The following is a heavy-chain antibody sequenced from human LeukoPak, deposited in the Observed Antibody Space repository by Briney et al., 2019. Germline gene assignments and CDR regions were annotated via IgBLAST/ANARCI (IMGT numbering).Heavy chain of an antibody. V-gene: IGHV4-34*01. D-gene: IGHD4-17*01. J-gene: IGHJ3*02. Sequence: SEALSLTCAVYGGSFSGYYWSWIRQLPGKGLEWIGEINHSGSPNYNPSLKSRVSISVDSSKKQFSLKLNSVTAADTAVYYCAREADFGEDDSAFDIWGQGTMVSVSS. CDR3: AREADFGEDDSAFDI. CDR1: GGSFSGYY. CDR2: INHSGSP.